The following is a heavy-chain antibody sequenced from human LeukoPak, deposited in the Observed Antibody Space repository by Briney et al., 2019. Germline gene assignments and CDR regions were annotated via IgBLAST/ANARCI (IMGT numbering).Heavy chain of an antibody. CDR1: GFTFSRSA. D-gene: IGHD6-19*01. Sequence: SGGSLRLSCAASGFTFSRSAMTWVRQGPGTGLEFVASIIYSGGATYYADSVKGRFTISRDNSKNTLYLQMNGLRAEDTALYYCAKDRNGWPTNFDSWGQGTLVTVSA. J-gene: IGHJ4*02. CDR3: AKDRNGWPTNFDS. V-gene: IGHV3-23*01. CDR2: IIYSGGAT.